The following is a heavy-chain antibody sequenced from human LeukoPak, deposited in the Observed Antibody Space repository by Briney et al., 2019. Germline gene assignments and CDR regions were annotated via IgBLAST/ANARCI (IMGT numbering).Heavy chain of an antibody. Sequence: SETLSLTCTVSGGSINSNYGSWIRQPAGKGLEWIGRIYTSGSTNYNPSLKSRVTMSVDTSKNQFSLKLSSVNAADTAVYYCARHRGGYYGSGSYSWFDPWGQGTLVTVSS. CDR1: GGSINSNY. J-gene: IGHJ5*02. V-gene: IGHV4-4*07. D-gene: IGHD3-10*01. CDR3: ARHRGGYYGSGSYSWFDP. CDR2: IYTSGST.